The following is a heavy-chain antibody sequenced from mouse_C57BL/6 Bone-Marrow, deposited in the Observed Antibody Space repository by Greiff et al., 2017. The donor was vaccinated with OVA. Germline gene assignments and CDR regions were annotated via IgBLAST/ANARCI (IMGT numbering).Heavy chain of an antibody. CDR2: ISSGGDYI. J-gene: IGHJ2*01. Sequence: EVKLMESGEGLVKPGGSLKLSCAASGFTFSSYAMSWVRQTPEKRLEWVAYISSGGDYIYYADTLKGRFTISRDNARNTLYLQMSSLKSEDTAMYYCTRGIYDGYYYFDYWGQGTTLTVSS. CDR3: TRGIYDGYYYFDY. V-gene: IGHV5-9-1*02. CDR1: GFTFSSYA. D-gene: IGHD2-3*01.